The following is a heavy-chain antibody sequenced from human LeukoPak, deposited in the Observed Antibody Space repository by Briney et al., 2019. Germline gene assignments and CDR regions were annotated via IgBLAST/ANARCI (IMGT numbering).Heavy chain of an antibody. Sequence: ASVKVSCKASGYTFTGYYMHWVRQAPGQGLEWMGWINPNSGGTNYAQKFQGRVTRTRDTSISTAYMELSRLRSDDTAVYYCAAGYSSSWSSFDYWGQGTLVTVSS. D-gene: IGHD6-13*01. CDR3: AAGYSSSWSSFDY. J-gene: IGHJ4*02. V-gene: IGHV1-2*02. CDR1: GYTFTGYY. CDR2: INPNSGGT.